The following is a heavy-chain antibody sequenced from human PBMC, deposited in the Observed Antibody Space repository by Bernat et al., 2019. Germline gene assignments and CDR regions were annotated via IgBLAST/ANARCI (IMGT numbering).Heavy chain of an antibody. CDR3: ARGRSSSDY. V-gene: IGHV1-18*01. Sequence: QVQLVQPGAEVKKPGASVKVSCKASGYTFTTYGISWVRQAPGQGLEWMGWIIVHNGNTNYAQNFQDRVTITTDTSTSTVYMGLRGVRSDYTAVYYCARGRSSSDYWGQGTLVTVSS. CDR2: IIVHNGNT. CDR1: GYTFTTYG. J-gene: IGHJ4*02.